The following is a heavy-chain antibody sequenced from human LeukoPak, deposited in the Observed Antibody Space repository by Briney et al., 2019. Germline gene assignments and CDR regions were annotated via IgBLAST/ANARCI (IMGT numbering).Heavy chain of an antibody. J-gene: IGHJ4*02. CDR3: ARGLGSGSYFGY. CDR2: INRGGST. Sequence: PSETLSLTCAVYGGSFSGYYWTWIRQPPGKGLEWIGEINRGGSTYYNPSPQSRVTISLDTSKNQFSLKLNSLTAADTAVYYCARGLGSGSYFGYWGQGTLVTVSS. D-gene: IGHD3-10*01. V-gene: IGHV4-34*01. CDR1: GGSFSGYY.